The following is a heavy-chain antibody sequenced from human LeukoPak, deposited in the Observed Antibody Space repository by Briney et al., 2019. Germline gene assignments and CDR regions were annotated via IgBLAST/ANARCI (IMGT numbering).Heavy chain of an antibody. CDR2: IWSDGSNT. V-gene: IGHV3-33*08. D-gene: IGHD3-16*02. CDR3: ARVSDDYVWGSYRPLVQLSRFYYYGMDV. Sequence: TGGSLRLSCATFGFTFSSYAMSWVRQAPGKGPEWVAVIWSDGSNTDYADSVKGRFTISRDNSKNTLYLEMNSLRAEDTAVYYCARVSDDYVWGSYRPLVQLSRFYYYGMDVWGQGTTVTVSS. J-gene: IGHJ6*02. CDR1: GFTFSSYA.